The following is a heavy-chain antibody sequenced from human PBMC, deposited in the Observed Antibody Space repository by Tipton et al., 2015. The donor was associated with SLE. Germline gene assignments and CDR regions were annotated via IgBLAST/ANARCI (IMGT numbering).Heavy chain of an antibody. V-gene: IGHV3-30*02. D-gene: IGHD6-19*01. CDR3: ARAIGGRGWYGKYFDY. CDR1: GFTFSSYG. J-gene: IGHJ4*02. CDR2: IRYDGSNK. Sequence: GSLRLSCAASGFTFSSYGMHWVRQAPGKGLEWVAFIRYDGSNKYYADSVKGRFTISRDNSKNTLYLQMNSLRAEDTAVYYCARAIGGRGWYGKYFDYWGQGTLVTVSS.